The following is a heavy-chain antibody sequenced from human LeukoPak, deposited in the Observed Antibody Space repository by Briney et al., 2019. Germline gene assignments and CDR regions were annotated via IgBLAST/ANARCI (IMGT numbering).Heavy chain of an antibody. Sequence: GGSLRLSCTASGFTFSTHPMSWVRQAPGKGLEWVSAISGSDGSTYYADSVKGRFTISRDNSKNTLYLQMNSLRAEDTAVYYCARDSFVVLGRYYYYYGMDVWGQGTTVTVSS. CDR3: ARDSFVVLGRYYYYYGMDV. CDR1: GFTFSTHP. D-gene: IGHD2-21*01. J-gene: IGHJ6*02. CDR2: ISGSDGST. V-gene: IGHV3-23*01.